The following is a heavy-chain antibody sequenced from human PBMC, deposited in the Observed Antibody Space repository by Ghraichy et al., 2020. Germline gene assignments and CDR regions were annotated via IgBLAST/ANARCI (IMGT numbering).Heavy chain of an antibody. CDR2: ISWNSGSI. D-gene: IGHD1-1*01. V-gene: IGHV3-9*01. CDR1: GFTFDDYA. CDR3: ATLFARTGFDY. Sequence: GGSLRLSCAASGFTFDDYAMHWVRQAPGKGLEWVSGISWNSGSIGYADSVKGRFTISRDNAKNSLYLQMNSLRAEDTALYYCATLFARTGFDYWGQGTLVTVSS. J-gene: IGHJ4*02.